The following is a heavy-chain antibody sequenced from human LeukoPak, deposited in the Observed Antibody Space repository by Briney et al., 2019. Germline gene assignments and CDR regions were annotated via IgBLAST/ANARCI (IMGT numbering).Heavy chain of an antibody. CDR2: IYSGGST. J-gene: IGHJ4*02. V-gene: IGHV3-66*02. CDR3: VFCSGGNCYYAVRGWTY. D-gene: IGHD2-15*01. CDR1: GFTFSSYA. Sequence: GGSLRLSCAASGFTFSSYAMHWVRQAPGKGLEWVSVIYSGGSTYYADSVKGRFTISRDNSKNTLYLQMNSLRVEDTAVYYCVFCSGGNCYYAVRGWTYWGQGTLVTVSS.